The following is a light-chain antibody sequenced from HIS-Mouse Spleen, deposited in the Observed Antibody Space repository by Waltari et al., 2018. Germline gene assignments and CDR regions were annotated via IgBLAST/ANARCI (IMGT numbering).Light chain of an antibody. J-gene: IGKJ2*01. V-gene: IGKV3-15*01. CDR3: QQYNNWPPYT. CDR2: GAS. CDR1: QSVSSN. Sequence: EIVMTQSPATLSVSPGERATLSCRASQSVSSNLAWYQQKPGQDPRLLVYGASTRATGIPARCSGSGSGTEFTLTISSMQSEDFAVYYCQQYNNWPPYTFGQGTAGDQT.